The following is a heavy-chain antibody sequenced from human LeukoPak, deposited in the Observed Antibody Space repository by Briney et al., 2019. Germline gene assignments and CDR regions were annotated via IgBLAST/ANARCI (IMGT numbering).Heavy chain of an antibody. Sequence: SETLSLTCTVSGGSISSYYWSWIRQPAAKGLEWIGRIYSSGTTTYNPSFKSRVTMSLDTSNNQLSLKLTSVTAADTAVYYCARGEDYYAVDVWGQGTTVTVSS. V-gene: IGHV4-4*07. CDR1: GGSISSYY. D-gene: IGHD3-10*01. CDR2: IYSSGTT. CDR3: ARGEDYYAVDV. J-gene: IGHJ6*02.